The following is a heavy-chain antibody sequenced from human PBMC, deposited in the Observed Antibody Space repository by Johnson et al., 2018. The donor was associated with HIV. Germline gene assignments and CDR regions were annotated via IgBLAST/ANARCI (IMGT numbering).Heavy chain of an antibody. V-gene: IGHV3-20*04. CDR1: GFTFSDYY. CDR2: INWTGAIT. Sequence: VQLVESGGGLVKPGGSLRLSCAASGFTFSDYYMSWIRQAPGKGLEWVSGINWTGAITGYADSVKGRFTISRDNDKNSLYRQMNSLGAEDTALYFCAREVRVGATGAWVIAFDIWGQGTMVTVSS. J-gene: IGHJ3*02. CDR3: AREVRVGATGAWVIAFDI. D-gene: IGHD1-26*01.